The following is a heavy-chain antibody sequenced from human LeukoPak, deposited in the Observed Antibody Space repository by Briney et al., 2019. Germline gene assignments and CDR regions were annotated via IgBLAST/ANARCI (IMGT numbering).Heavy chain of an antibody. CDR1: GGSISSGGYS. CDR2: IYHSGST. CDR3: ARQLPAAGLTYYYYYGMDV. Sequence: SQTLSLTCAVSGGSISSGGYSWSWIRQPPGKGLEWIGYIYHSGSTYYNPSLKSRVTISVDRSKNQFSLKLSSVTAADTAVYYCARQLPAAGLTYYYYYGMDVWGQGTTVTVSS. V-gene: IGHV4-30-2*01. J-gene: IGHJ6*02. D-gene: IGHD6-13*01.